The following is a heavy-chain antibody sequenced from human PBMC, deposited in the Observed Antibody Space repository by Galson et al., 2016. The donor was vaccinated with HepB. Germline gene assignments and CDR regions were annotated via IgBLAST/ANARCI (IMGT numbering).Heavy chain of an antibody. CDR2: IYQDGSKN. J-gene: IGHJ6*02. CDR1: GFTSSSYW. V-gene: IGHV3-7*03. CDR3: ARVGPPPEGYPSHWGGMDV. Sequence: SLRLSCAASGFTSSSYWMSWVRQPPGKGLEWVAMIYQDGSKNYYVDSVTGRFTISRDNAKNSLFLQMNSLRAEDTAIYYCARVGPPPEGYPSHWGGMDVWGQGTTVTVSS. D-gene: IGHD3-16*01.